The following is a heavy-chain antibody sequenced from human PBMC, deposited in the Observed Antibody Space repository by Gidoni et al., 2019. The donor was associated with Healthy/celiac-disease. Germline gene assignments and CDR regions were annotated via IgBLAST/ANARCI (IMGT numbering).Heavy chain of an antibody. Sequence: EVQLLESGGGLVQPGGSLRLACAASEFTFSSYAMSWVRQAPGKGLEWVSAISGSGGSTYYADSVKGRFTISRDNSKNTLYLQMNSLRAEDTAVYYCAKAGDFWSGSSSWGQRTLVTVSS. V-gene: IGHV3-23*01. D-gene: IGHD3-3*01. CDR3: AKAGDFWSGSSS. CDR2: ISGSGGST. CDR1: EFTFSSYA. J-gene: IGHJ5*02.